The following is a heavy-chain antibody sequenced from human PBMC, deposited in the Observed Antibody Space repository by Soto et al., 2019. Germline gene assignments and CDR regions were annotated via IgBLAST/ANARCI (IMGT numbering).Heavy chain of an antibody. CDR1: GDSISSRY. CDR3: ARAGVLSGSYFSYFDL. V-gene: IGHV4-4*07. J-gene: IGHJ2*01. CDR2: IHSSGTT. D-gene: IGHD1-26*01. Sequence: QVQLQESGPGLVKPSETLSLTCTVSGDSISSRYWSWIRQPAGKRLEWIGRIHSSGTTSFNPSLKSRVTLSLDRSRNQFSPKLASVPAADTAVYYCARAGVLSGSYFSYFDLWGRGTLVTVSS.